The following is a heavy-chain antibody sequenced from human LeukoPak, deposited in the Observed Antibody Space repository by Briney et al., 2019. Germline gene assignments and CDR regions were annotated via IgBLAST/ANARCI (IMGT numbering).Heavy chain of an antibody. CDR3: AREDCSGGSCNGGFDY. J-gene: IGHJ4*02. CDR1: GDSVSNNTAA. V-gene: IGHV6-1*01. Sequence: SQTLSLTCAISGDSVSNNTAAWNWIRQSPSRGLEWLGRTYYRSKWYNDYAVSVKSRITINPDTSKNQFSLQMNSVTPEDTAVYYCAREDCSGGSCNGGFDYWGQGTLVTVSS. D-gene: IGHD2-15*01. CDR2: TYYRSKWYN.